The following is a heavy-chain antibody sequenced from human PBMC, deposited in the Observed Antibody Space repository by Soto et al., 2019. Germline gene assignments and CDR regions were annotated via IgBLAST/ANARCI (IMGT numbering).Heavy chain of an antibody. CDR3: ARARYCSGGSCYSDY. CDR2: IYHTGST. V-gene: IGHV4-30-2*01. CDR1: GGSISSGPYS. Sequence: QLQLQESGSGLVKPSQTLSLTCAVSGGSISSGPYSWTWIRQPPGKGLEWIAYIYHTGSTYYNPSLKSRVTISVDTSKNQFSLKLSSVTAADTAVYYCARARYCSGGSCYSDYWGQGTLVTVSS. J-gene: IGHJ4*02. D-gene: IGHD2-15*01.